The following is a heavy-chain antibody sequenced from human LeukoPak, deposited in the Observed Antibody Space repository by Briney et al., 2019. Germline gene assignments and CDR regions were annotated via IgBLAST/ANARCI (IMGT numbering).Heavy chain of an antibody. CDR1: GYTFTSYD. J-gene: IGHJ6*03. V-gene: IGHV1-8*01. Sequence: ASVKVSCKASGYTFTSYDINWVRQATGQGLEWMGWMNPNSGNTGYAQKFQGRVTMTRNTSISTAYMELSSLRSEDTAVYYCARGTRVLVAVAATPFYYYYYMDVWGKGTTVTISS. CDR3: ARGTRVLVAVAATPFYYYYYMDV. D-gene: IGHD2-15*01. CDR2: MNPNSGNT.